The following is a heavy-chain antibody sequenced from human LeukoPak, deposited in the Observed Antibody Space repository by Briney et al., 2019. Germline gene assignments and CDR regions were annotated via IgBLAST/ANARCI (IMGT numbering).Heavy chain of an antibody. V-gene: IGHV3-9*01. CDR2: ISWNSANI. J-gene: IGHJ3*01. D-gene: IGHD4-17*01. Sequence: GGCLRLSCAASGFSIDDYAIHWVRQPPGKGLEWVSGISWNSANIGYADSIKGRFTISRDNAKNSVDLQIDSLRAEDTALYYCAKDNGPKSALDLWGQGTVVIVSS. CDR1: GFSIDDYA. CDR3: AKDNGPKSALDL.